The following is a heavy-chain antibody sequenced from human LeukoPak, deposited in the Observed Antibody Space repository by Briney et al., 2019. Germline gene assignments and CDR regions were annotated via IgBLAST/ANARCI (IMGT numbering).Heavy chain of an antibody. J-gene: IGHJ6*02. CDR1: GGTFSSYA. CDR3: ARDGITGTRPYYYYYYGMDV. V-gene: IGHV1-69*13. CDR2: IIPIFGTA. Sequence: GASVKASCKASGGTFSSYAISWVRQAPGQGLEWMGGIIPIFGTANYAQKFQGRVTITADESTSTAYMELSSLRSEDTAVYYCARDGITGTRPYYYYYYGMDVWGQGTTVTVSS. D-gene: IGHD1-7*01.